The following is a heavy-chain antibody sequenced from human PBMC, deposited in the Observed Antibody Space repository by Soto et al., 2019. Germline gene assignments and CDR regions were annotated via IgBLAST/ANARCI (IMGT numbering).Heavy chain of an antibody. J-gene: IGHJ6*02. CDR2: IDYSGST. CDR1: GGPSTNPGCY. V-gene: IGHV4-30-4*08. Sequence: LSVRGRVSGGPSTNPGCYRNWHRQTPGKGLEWIGSIDYSGSTYYNPSLKSRVIISADTSKNLFSLKLRSVTAADTALYFCARNGPSDYGMDRWGQGTTATDS. CDR3: ARNGPSDYGMDR.